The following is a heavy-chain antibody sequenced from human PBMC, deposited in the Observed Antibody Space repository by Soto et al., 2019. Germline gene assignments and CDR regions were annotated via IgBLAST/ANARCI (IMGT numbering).Heavy chain of an antibody. J-gene: IGHJ4*02. CDR2: ISSNGGTT. CDR1: GFTFSSYD. D-gene: IGHD1-7*01. CDR3: VRLVSANYDY. V-gene: IGHV3-64*01. Sequence: EVQLAEAGGGMVQPGGSLRLSCVASGFTFSSYDMHWVRQAPGKGLEYVSSISSNGGTTYYGNSVKGRFTISRDNSKNTLYLQMGSLRAEDMAVYYCVRLVSANYDYWGQGTLVTVSS.